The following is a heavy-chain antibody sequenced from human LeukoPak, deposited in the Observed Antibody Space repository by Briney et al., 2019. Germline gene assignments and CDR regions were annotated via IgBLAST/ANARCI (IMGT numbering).Heavy chain of an antibody. D-gene: IGHD6-13*01. J-gene: IGHJ4*02. V-gene: IGHV3-7*01. CDR3: ARSDGYSSSWDY. CDR2: IKQDGSET. CDR1: GFTFRSYW. Sequence: GGSLRLSCAASGFTFRSYWKTWVRQYPGKGLEWVANIKQDGSETYYADSVKGRFTISRDNAKRSLYLQMNSLRAEDTAVYYCARSDGYSSSWDYWGQGTLVTVSS.